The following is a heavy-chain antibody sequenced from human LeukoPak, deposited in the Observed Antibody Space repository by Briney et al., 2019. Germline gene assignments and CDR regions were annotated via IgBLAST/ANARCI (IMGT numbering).Heavy chain of an antibody. CDR3: ARTLTTGYYHYGMDV. V-gene: IGHV4-39*01. CDR2: ISYSGST. J-gene: IGHJ6*02. Sequence: SETLSLTCTVSGGSIYGGIYYWGWIRQPPGKGLEWIGTISYSGSTYYNPSLKSRVTISVDTSKNQFSLKLSSVTAADTAVYYCARTLTTGYYHYGMDVWGQGTTVTVSS. D-gene: IGHD1-14*01. CDR1: GGSIYGGIYY.